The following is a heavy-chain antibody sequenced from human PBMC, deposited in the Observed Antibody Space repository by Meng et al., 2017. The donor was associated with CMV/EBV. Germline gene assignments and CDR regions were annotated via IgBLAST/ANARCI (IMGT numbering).Heavy chain of an antibody. J-gene: IGHJ4*02. CDR1: GFTFSSHW. CDR2: IKQDGSEQ. V-gene: IGHV3-7*01. Sequence: LTCAASGFTFSSHWMSWVRQAPGKGLEWVANIKQDGSEQYYVDSVKGRFTISRDNAKNSLYLQMNSLRAEDTAVYYCARDLGGGATTGNYWGQGTLVTVSS. CDR3: ARDLGGGATTGNY. D-gene: IGHD1-26*01.